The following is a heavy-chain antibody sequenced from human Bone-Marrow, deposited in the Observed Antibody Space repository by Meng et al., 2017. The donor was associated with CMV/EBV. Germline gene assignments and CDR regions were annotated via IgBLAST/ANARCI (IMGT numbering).Heavy chain of an antibody. V-gene: IGHV3-23*01. CDR1: GFTFSSYV. J-gene: IGHJ4*01. Sequence: GGSLRLSCAASGFTFSSYVMTWVRQAPGKGLEWVSGIGASGGSTYYADSVKGRFTISRDNSKNTLYLQMNSLRAEDTAVYYCARDDREWELLSPCDDWGHGTRVNVAS. CDR2: IGASGGST. CDR3: ARDDREWELLSPCDD. D-gene: IGHD1-26*01.